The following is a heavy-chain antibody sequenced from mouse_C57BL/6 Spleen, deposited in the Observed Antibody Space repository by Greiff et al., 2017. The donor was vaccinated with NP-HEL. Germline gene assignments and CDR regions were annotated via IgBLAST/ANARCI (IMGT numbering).Heavy chain of an antibody. D-gene: IGHD1-1*01. Sequence: QVQLQQSGAELVRPGTSVKLSCKASGYTFTSYWMHWVKQRPGQGLEWIGVIDPSDSYTNYNQKFKGKATLTVDTSSSTAYMQLSSLTSEDSAVYYCAIDPITTGGAWFAYWGQGTLVTVSA. CDR3: AIDPITTGGAWFAY. J-gene: IGHJ3*01. CDR2: IDPSDSYT. V-gene: IGHV1-59*01. CDR1: GYTFTSYW.